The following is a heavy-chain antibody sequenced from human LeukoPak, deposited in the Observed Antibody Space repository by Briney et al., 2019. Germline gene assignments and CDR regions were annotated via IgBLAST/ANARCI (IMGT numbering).Heavy chain of an antibody. CDR3: ARGWGVPTSYFDY. CDR1: GFTFRNYG. Sequence: GRSLRLSCAASGFTFRNYGMHWVRQAPGKGLEWVAVIWYDGSNKYYADSVKGRFTISRDSSKNTLYLQMNSLRADDTAVYYCARGWGVPTSYFDYWGQGTLVTVSS. J-gene: IGHJ4*02. CDR2: IWYDGSNK. D-gene: IGHD2-8*01. V-gene: IGHV3-33*01.